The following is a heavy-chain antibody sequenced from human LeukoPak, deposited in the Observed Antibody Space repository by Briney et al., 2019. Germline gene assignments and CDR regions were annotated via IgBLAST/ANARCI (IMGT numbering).Heavy chain of an antibody. CDR1: GGSIRSSYYY. CDR3: ARGRKSRYCSGGSCYSHNWFDP. D-gene: IGHD2-15*01. CDR2: IYDSGST. Sequence: SETLSLTCTVSGGSIRSSYYYWGWIRQPPGKGLEWIGSIYDSGSTYYNPPLKSRVTISVDTSKNQFSLKLSSVTAADTAVYYCARGRKSRYCSGGSCYSHNWFDPWGQGTLVTVSS. J-gene: IGHJ5*02. V-gene: IGHV4-39*07.